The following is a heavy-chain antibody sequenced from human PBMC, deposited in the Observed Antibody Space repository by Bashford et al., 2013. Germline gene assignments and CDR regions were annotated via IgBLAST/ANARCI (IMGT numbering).Heavy chain of an antibody. CDR3: ARHVSGYCSGGSCLSQAYYFDY. Sequence: SETLSLTXTCSGGSISTYYWVWIRQPPREGAGVGLGVSIIMGGTVLQPVPSKSRLTISVDTSKNQFSLKLSSVTAADTAVYYCARHVSGYCSGGSCLSQAYYFDYWGQGTLGHRLL. CDR1: GGSISTYY. J-gene: IGHJ4*02. V-gene: IGHV4-39*01. CDR2: SIIMGGT. D-gene: IGHD2-15*01.